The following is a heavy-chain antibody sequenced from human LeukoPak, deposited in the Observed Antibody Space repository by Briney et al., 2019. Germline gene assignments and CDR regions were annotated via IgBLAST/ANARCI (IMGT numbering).Heavy chain of an antibody. CDR2: IGTAGDT. V-gene: IGHV3-13*01. CDR3: ARVQGLDFRWYFDL. Sequence: QPGGSLRLSCAASGFTFSSYDMHWVRQATGKGLEWVSAIGTAGDTCYPGSVKGRFTISRENAKNSLYLQMNSLRAGNTAVYYCARVQGLDFRWYFDLWGRGTLVTVSS. CDR1: GFTFSSYD. J-gene: IGHJ2*01.